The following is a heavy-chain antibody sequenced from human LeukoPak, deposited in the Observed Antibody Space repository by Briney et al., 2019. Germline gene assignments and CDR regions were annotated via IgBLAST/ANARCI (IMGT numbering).Heavy chain of an antibody. CDR2: IEQDGSEK. CDR3: RTSSDS. CDR1: GFTFSSYW. Sequence: PTGGSLRLSCVASGFTFSSYWMSWVRQAPGQGPEYVANIEQDGSEKNYVDSVKGRFTISRDNARNSLYLQMDSLKTEDTAVYCCRTSSDSWGQGTLVTVSS. D-gene: IGHD1-7*01. J-gene: IGHJ4*02. V-gene: IGHV3-7*01.